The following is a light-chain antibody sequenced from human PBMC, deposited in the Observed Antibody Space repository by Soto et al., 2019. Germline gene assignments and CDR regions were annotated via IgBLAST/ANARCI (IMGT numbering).Light chain of an antibody. J-gene: IGKJ4*01. CDR3: QQANSFPLT. V-gene: IGKV1-12*01. CDR1: QGIGSW. CDR2: GAS. Sequence: DIPMTQSPSSVSASVGDTVTITCRASQGIGSWLGWYQQKPGKAPQLLIYGASSLQSGVPPRFSGSASETDFTLIISSLQPEDFASYYCQQANSFPLTFGGGTKVEIK.